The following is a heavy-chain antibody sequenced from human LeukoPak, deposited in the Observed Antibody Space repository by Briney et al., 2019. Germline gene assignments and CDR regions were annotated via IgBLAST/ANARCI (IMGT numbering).Heavy chain of an antibody. D-gene: IGHD6-19*01. V-gene: IGHV3-43*01. CDR2: ISWDGGST. CDR1: GFTFDDYT. Sequence: GGSLRLSCAASGFTFDDYTMHWVRQAPGKGLEWVSLISWDGGSTYYADSVRGRFTISRDNSRNSLYLQMNSLRTEDTALYYCAKDTSRYNRGLDYWGQGTLVTVSS. J-gene: IGHJ4*02. CDR3: AKDTSRYNRGLDY.